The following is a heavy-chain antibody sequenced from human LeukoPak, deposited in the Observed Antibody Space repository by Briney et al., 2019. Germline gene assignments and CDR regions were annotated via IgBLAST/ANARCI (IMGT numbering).Heavy chain of an antibody. V-gene: IGHV4-30-2*01. D-gene: IGHD3-10*01. Sequence: PSQTLSLTCAVSGGSISSGGYSWSWIRQPPGKGLEWIGYIYHSGSTYYNPSLKSRVTISVDRSKNQFSLKLSSVTAADTAVYYCARAANHWFGELLYRDAFDIWGQGTMVTVSS. CDR2: IYHSGST. CDR1: GGSISSGGYS. J-gene: IGHJ3*02. CDR3: ARAANHWFGELLYRDAFDI.